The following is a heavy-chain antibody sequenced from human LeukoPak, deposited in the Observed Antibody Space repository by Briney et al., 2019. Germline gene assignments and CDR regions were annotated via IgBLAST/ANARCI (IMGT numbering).Heavy chain of an antibody. CDR3: ARVRIAVAGTLGPLDY. J-gene: IGHJ4*02. D-gene: IGHD6-19*01. V-gene: IGHV3-53*01. Sequence: GGSLRLSCAASGFTVSSNYMSWVRQAPGKGLEWVSVIYSGGSTYYADSVKGRFTISRDNSKNTLYLQMNSLRAEDTAVYYCARVRIAVAGTLGPLDYWGQGTLVTVSS. CDR2: IYSGGST. CDR1: GFTVSSNY.